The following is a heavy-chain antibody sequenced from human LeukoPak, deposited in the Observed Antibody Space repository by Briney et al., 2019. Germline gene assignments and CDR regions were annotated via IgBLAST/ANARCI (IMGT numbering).Heavy chain of an antibody. CDR3: ARGGQDGSGWYQNFDY. D-gene: IGHD6-19*01. Sequence: SETLSLTCTVSGGSISSYYWSWIRQPPGKGLEWIGYIYYSGSTNYNPSLKSRVTISVDTSKNQFSLKLSSVTAADTAVYYCARGGQDGSGWYQNFDYWGQGTLVTVSS. V-gene: IGHV4-59*01. CDR1: GGSISSYY. CDR2: IYYSGST. J-gene: IGHJ4*02.